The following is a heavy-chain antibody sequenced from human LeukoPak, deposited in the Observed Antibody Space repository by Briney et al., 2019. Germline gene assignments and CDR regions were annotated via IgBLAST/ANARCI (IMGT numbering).Heavy chain of an antibody. J-gene: IGHJ4*02. Sequence: GGSLRLSCAASGFTFSTYAMSWVRQAPGEGLEWVSTVSGSGGSTYYADSVKGRLTISRDNSKNTLYLQMNSLRAEDTAAYYCAKDHGSGSYLFDYWGQGALVTVSS. V-gene: IGHV3-23*01. CDR2: VSGSGGST. D-gene: IGHD3-10*01. CDR3: AKDHGSGSYLFDY. CDR1: GFTFSTYA.